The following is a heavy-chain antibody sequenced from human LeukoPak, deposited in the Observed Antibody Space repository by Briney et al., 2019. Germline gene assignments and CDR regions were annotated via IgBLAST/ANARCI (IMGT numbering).Heavy chain of an antibody. CDR3: TTDNWRGLDAFDI. D-gene: IGHD3-3*01. J-gene: IGHJ3*02. Sequence: PGGSLRLSCAASGFTFSSYGMHWVRQAPGKGLEWVAVISYDGSNKYYADSVKGRFTISRDNSKNTLYLQMDSLKTGDTAMYYCTTDNWRGLDAFDIWGQGTMVTVSS. CDR2: ISYDGSNK. CDR1: GFTFSSYG. V-gene: IGHV3-30*03.